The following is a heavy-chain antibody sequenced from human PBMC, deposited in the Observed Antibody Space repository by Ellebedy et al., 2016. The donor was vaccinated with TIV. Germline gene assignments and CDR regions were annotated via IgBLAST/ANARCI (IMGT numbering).Heavy chain of an antibody. J-gene: IGHJ4*02. D-gene: IGHD3-22*01. CDR3: ARDRPATVVAGALEY. CDR1: GFTFSCCA. CDR2: ISNSGDTT. Sequence: GESLKISCAASGFTFSCCAMSWVRQAPGKGLEWVSVISNSGDTTYADAVKGRFAISRDNSENTLYLQVNSLTTEDTAVYYCARDRPATVVAGALEYWGQGTLVTVSS. V-gene: IGHV3-23*01.